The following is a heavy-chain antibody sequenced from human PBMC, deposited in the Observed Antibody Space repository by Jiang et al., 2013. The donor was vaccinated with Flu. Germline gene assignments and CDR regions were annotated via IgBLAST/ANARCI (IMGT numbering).Heavy chain of an antibody. CDR2: INAGSGNT. Sequence: GAEVKKPGASVKVSCKVSGYTLTELSMHWVRQAPGKGLEWMGWINAGSGNTKYSQTIQDRVTITRDTSASTVYMELSRLRSEDTAVYYCARDDLYSAYDYDYWGQGTLVTVSS. D-gene: IGHD5-12*01. J-gene: IGHJ4*02. CDR3: ARDDLYSAYDYDY. V-gene: IGHV1-3*01. CDR1: GYTLTELS.